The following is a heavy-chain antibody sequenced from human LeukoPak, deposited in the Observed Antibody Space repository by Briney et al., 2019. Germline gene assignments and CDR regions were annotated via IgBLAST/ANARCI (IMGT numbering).Heavy chain of an antibody. J-gene: IGHJ3*02. Sequence: SETLSLTCTVSAYSISSGYYWGWIRQPPGKGLDWIGSIYHSGSTYYNPSLKSRVTISVDTSKNQFSLKLSSVTAADTAVYYCARERSYGPDAFDIWGQGTMVTVSS. CDR2: IYHSGST. V-gene: IGHV4-38-2*02. CDR3: ARERSYGPDAFDI. CDR1: AYSISSGYY. D-gene: IGHD5-18*01.